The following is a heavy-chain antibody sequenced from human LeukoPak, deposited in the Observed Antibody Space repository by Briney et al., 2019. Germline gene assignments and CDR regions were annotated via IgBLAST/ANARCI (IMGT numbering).Heavy chain of an antibody. CDR2: IYTSGST. CDR3: ARGVRAAGSYYFDY. CDR1: GGSISSGSYY. J-gene: IGHJ4*02. V-gene: IGHV4-61*02. Sequence: PSETLSLTCTVSGGSISSGSYYWSWIRQPAGKGLEWIGRIYTSGSTNYNPSLKSRVTISVDTSKNQFSLKLSSVTAADTAVYYCARGVRAAGSYYFDYWGQGTLVTVSS. D-gene: IGHD6-13*01.